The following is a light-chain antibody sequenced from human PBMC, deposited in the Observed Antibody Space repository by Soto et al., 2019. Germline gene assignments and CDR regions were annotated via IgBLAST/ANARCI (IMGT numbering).Light chain of an antibody. CDR2: EVS. J-gene: IGLJ1*01. V-gene: IGLV2-8*01. CDR1: SSDVGGYNY. CDR3: SSYAGSLYV. Sequence: QSVPTQPPSASWSPGQSVTISCTGTSSDVGGYNYVSWYQQHPGKAPKLMIYEVSKRPSGVPDRFSGSKSDNTASLTVSGLQAEDQADYYCSSYAGSLYVFGTGTKLTVL.